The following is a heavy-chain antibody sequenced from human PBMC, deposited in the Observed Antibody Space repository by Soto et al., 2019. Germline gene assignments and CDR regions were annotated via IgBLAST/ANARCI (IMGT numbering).Heavy chain of an antibody. D-gene: IGHD1-26*01. CDR1: GYSISSSTW. CDR3: ARREIQGPIDY. Sequence: QVQLQESGPGLVKPSDTLSLTCAVSGYSISSSTWWGWIRQPPGKGLEWIGYIYYSGTTYYHPSLKRRVTMSVDTSKNQFSRKLTSVTAVDTAGYYCARREIQGPIDYWGQGTLVTVSS. J-gene: IGHJ4*02. V-gene: IGHV4-28*01. CDR2: IYYSGTT.